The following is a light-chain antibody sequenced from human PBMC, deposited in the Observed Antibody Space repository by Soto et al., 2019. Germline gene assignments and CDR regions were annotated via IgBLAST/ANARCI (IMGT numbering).Light chain of an antibody. Sequence: EIVLTQSPGTLSLSPGERATLSCRASQSINNRYLAWYQHKPGQAPRLPIYAASGSATGIPDRFSGSGSGTDHTLTISRLEPEEFAVYYCQQFGSSRGFTFVPGTKVDMK. J-gene: IGKJ3*01. V-gene: IGKV3-20*01. CDR2: AAS. CDR1: QSINNRY. CDR3: QQFGSSRGFT.